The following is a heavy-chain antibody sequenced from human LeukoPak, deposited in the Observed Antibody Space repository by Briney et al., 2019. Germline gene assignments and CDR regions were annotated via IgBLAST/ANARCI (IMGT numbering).Heavy chain of an antibody. CDR2: INHSGST. D-gene: IGHD4-23*01. CDR1: GGSFSGYY. Sequence: SETLSLTCAVYGGSFSGYYWSWIRQPPGKGLEWIGEINHSGSTNYNPPLKSRVTISVDTSKNQFSLKLSSVTAADTAVYYCARDFDYGGNPEAFDIWGQGTMVTVSS. V-gene: IGHV4-34*01. CDR3: ARDFDYGGNPEAFDI. J-gene: IGHJ3*02.